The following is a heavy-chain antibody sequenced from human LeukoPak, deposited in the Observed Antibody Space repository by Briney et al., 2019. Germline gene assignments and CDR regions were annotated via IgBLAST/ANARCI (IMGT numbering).Heavy chain of an antibody. V-gene: IGHV3-30-3*01. CDR2: ISYDGSNK. CDR1: GFTFSSYA. Sequence: GGSLRLSCAASGFTFSSYAMHWVRQAPGKGLEWVAVISYDGSNKYYADSVKGRFTISRDNSKNTLYLQMNSLRAEDMAVYYCARDYSSGCFDYWGQGTLVTVSS. D-gene: IGHD6-19*01. CDR3: ARDYSSGCFDY. J-gene: IGHJ4*02.